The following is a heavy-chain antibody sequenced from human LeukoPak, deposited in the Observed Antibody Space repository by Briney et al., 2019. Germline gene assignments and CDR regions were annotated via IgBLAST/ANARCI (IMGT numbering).Heavy chain of an antibody. D-gene: IGHD5-24*01. CDR2: IYYSGST. J-gene: IGHJ4*02. V-gene: IGHV4-39*07. CDR1: GDSISSSSYY. Sequence: SETLSLTCTVSGDSISSSSYYWGWIRQPPGKGLERIGSIYYSGSTYYNPSLKSRVTISVDTSKNQFSLKLSSVTAADTAVYYCARATSDRTFDYWGQGTLVTVSS. CDR3: ARATSDRTFDY.